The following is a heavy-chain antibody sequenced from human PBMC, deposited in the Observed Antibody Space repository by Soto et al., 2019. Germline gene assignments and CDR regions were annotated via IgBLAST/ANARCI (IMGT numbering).Heavy chain of an antibody. CDR2: IYPGDSET. D-gene: IGHD5-12*01. CDR1: GYSFTSYW. V-gene: IGHV5-51*01. Sequence: GESLKISCKGSGYSFTSYWIGWVRQMPGKGLEWMGIIYPGDSETRYSPSFQGQVTISADKSISTAYLQWSSLKASDTAMYYCARRGYEGDYYYGMDVWGQGTTVTVSS. J-gene: IGHJ6*02. CDR3: ARRGYEGDYYYGMDV.